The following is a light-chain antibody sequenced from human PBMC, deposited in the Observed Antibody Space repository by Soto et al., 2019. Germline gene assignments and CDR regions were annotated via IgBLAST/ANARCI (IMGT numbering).Light chain of an antibody. V-gene: IGKV3-20*01. CDR1: QSVSNNY. Sequence: EVVLTQSPGTLSLSLGERATLSCRASQSVSNNYLAWYQQRPGQAPRLLIYGASTRATGISDKFSASGSGTDFTLTINRLQPEDFAVYYCQQYGSSPQTLGQGTKLEI. CDR2: GAS. J-gene: IGKJ2*01. CDR3: QQYGSSPQT.